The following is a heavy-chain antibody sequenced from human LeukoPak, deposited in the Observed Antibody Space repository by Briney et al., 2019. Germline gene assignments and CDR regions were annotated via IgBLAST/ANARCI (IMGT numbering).Heavy chain of an antibody. CDR1: GYSFRDYW. CDR2: IFPDDSET. V-gene: IGHV5-51*01. D-gene: IGHD2-2*02. CDR3: ARYGLQGCSTNCYRSFYYYGMDV. Sequence: GESLKISCKGSGYSFRDYWIGWVRQMPGKGPELMGLIFPDDSETKYSPSFQGQVTISVDKSISTAYAQWSSLKASDTAIYYCARYGLQGCSTNCYRSFYYYGMDVWGQGTAVTVSS. J-gene: IGHJ6*02.